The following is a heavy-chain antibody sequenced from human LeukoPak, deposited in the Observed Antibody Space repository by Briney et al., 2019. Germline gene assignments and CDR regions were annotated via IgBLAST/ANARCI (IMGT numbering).Heavy chain of an antibody. CDR1: GGSISSYY. CDR2: IYYSGST. Sequence: SETLSLTCTVSGGSISSYYWSWIRQPPGKGLEWIGYIYYSGSTNYNPSLKSRVTISVDTSKNQFSLKLSSVTAADTAVYSCARVGYSDALIGAFDIWGQGTMVTVSS. J-gene: IGHJ3*02. D-gene: IGHD1-26*01. V-gene: IGHV4-59*01. CDR3: ARVGYSDALIGAFDI.